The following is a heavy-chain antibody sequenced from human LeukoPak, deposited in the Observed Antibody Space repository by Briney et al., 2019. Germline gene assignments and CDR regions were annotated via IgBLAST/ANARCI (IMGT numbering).Heavy chain of an antibody. CDR3: ARDPDSSSWYNWFDP. CDR2: INTNTGNP. V-gene: IGHV7-4-1*02. J-gene: IGHJ5*02. CDR1: GYTFTSYA. Sequence: ASVKVSCKASGYTFTSYAMNWVRQAPGQGLEWMGWINTNTGNPTYAQGFTGRFVFSLDTSVSTVYLQISSLKAEDTAVYYCARDPDSSSWYNWFDPWGQGTLVTVSS. D-gene: IGHD6-13*01.